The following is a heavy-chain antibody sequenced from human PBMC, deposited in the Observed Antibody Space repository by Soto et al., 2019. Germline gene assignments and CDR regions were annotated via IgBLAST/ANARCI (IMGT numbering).Heavy chain of an antibody. CDR3: ARLDGYNSGHTWKGWFDF. Sequence: QVQLQESGPGLVKPSETLSLTCTVSGGSINVYYWAWIRQSPERGLQWIGHISYFDNTDYDPSLKSRVTISMDASRNQFSLWLRSGTAADTAVYYCARLDGYNSGHTWKGWFDFWGPGTLVTVSS. D-gene: IGHD5-12*01. V-gene: IGHV4-59*08. CDR1: GGSINVYY. J-gene: IGHJ4*02. CDR2: ISYFDNT.